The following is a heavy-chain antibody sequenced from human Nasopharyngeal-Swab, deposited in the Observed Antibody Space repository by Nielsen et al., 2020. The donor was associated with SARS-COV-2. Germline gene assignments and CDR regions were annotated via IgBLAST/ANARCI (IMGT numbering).Heavy chain of an antibody. D-gene: IGHD5-18*01. Sequence: WIRQPPGQGLEWIGYIYYSGSTYYNPSLKSRVTISVDTSKNQFSLKLSSVTAADTAVYYCATASGYSYGLDFDYWGQGTLVTVSS. V-gene: IGHV4-39*01. J-gene: IGHJ4*02. CDR2: IYYSGST. CDR3: ATASGYSYGLDFDY.